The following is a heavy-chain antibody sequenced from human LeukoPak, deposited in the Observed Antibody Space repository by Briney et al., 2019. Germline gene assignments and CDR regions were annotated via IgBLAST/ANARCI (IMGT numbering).Heavy chain of an antibody. V-gene: IGHV3-23*01. CDR3: AKWSSSSWHTWGDY. Sequence: PGGSLRLSCAASGFTFSSYAMSWVRQAPGKGLEWVSAISGSGGSTYYADSVKGRFTISRDNSKNTLYLQMNSLRAEDTAVYYCAKWSSSSWHTWGDYWGQGTLVTVSS. CDR2: ISGSGGST. CDR1: GFTFSSYA. J-gene: IGHJ4*02. D-gene: IGHD6-13*01.